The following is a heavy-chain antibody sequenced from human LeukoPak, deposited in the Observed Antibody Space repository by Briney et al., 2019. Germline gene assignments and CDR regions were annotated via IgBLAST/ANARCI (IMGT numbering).Heavy chain of an antibody. D-gene: IGHD3-10*02. V-gene: IGHV1-69*01. CDR3: ARDSSGVRSLIAH. Sequence: SVKVSCKASGGTFSKYSISWVRQRPGQGLEWMGGITPLFGTANYAQKFQGRVTITADESASTAYMELSSLRSEDTAVYYCARDSSGVRSLIAHWGQGTLVTVSS. CDR2: ITPLFGTA. CDR1: GGTFSKYS. J-gene: IGHJ1*01.